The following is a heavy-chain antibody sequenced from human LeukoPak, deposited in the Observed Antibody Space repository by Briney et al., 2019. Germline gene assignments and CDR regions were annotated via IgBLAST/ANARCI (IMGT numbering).Heavy chain of an antibody. Sequence: GGSLRLSCAASGFTFSSYAMSWVRQAPGKGLEWVSAISGSGGSTYYADSVKGRFTISRDNSKNTLYLQMNSLRAEDTAVYYCAKDCSKSIAAAGTYGYWGQGTLVTVSS. V-gene: IGHV3-23*01. CDR3: AKDCSKSIAAAGTYGY. D-gene: IGHD6-13*01. CDR2: ISGSGGST. J-gene: IGHJ4*02. CDR1: GFTFSSYA.